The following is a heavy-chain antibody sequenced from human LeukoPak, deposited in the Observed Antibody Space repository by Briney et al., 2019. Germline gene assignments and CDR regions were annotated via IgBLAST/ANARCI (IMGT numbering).Heavy chain of an antibody. Sequence: ASVKVSCKACGYTFTSYGISWVRQAPGQGLEWMGWISAYNGNTNYAQKLQGRVTMTTDTSTSTAYMELRSLRSDDTAVYYCARDPRVIAVAGTPPASYNWFDPWGQGTLVTVSS. D-gene: IGHD6-19*01. J-gene: IGHJ5*02. CDR1: GYTFTSYG. CDR3: ARDPRVIAVAGTPPASYNWFDP. V-gene: IGHV1-18*01. CDR2: ISAYNGNT.